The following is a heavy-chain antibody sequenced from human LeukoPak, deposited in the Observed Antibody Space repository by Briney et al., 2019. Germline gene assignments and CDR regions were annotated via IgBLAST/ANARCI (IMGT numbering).Heavy chain of an antibody. CDR2: IWNDGSDK. V-gene: IGHV3-30*02. CDR3: AKGISAFVEMATSLVDY. Sequence: GSLRLSCAASGFTFSSYAMHWVRQAPGKGLEWVAFIWNDGSDKYYADSVKGRFTISRDNSKNTMYLQMNSLRADDTAVYYCAKGISAFVEMATSLVDYWGQGTLVTVSS. D-gene: IGHD5-24*01. J-gene: IGHJ4*02. CDR1: GFTFSSYA.